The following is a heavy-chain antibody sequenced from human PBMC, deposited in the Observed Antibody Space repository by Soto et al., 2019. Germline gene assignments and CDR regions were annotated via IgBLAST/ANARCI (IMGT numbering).Heavy chain of an antibody. CDR3: TNDRAWGGDEDDSFDI. D-gene: IGHD4-17*01. V-gene: IGHV3-9*01. CDR2: ISWNSGRI. J-gene: IGHJ3*02. CDR1: GFTFGDYA. Sequence: EVQLVESGGGLVQPGRSLRLSCVASGFTFGDYAIHWVRQAPGKGLEWVSGISWNSGRIDYAGSVKGRFTISRDNDKNTLYLHMNSLRAEDTALYYCTNDRAWGGDEDDSFDIWGQGTMVSVSS.